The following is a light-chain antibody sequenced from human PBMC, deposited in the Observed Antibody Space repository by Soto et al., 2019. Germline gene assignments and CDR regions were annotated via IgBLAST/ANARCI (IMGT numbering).Light chain of an antibody. CDR3: QQGNTWPWT. V-gene: IGKV3-11*01. CDR2: AAP. J-gene: IGKJ1*01. Sequence: EIVLTQSPATLSLSPGERATLSCRASQSVGSSLAWYQQKLGQAPRLLIYAAPDRATGIPGRFSGSGSGTDFTLIISSLEPEDFAFYYCQQGNTWPWTFGQGTKVDI. CDR1: QSVGSS.